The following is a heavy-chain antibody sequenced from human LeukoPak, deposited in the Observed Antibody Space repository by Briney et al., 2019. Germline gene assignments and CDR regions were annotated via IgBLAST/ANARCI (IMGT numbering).Heavy chain of an antibody. CDR2: INPNSGGT. J-gene: IGHJ5*02. CDR3: ARVWSSGTNWFDP. D-gene: IGHD6-19*01. V-gene: IGHV1-2*02. Sequence: ASVKVSCQTSGYTFSDYFMHWVRQAPAQGLEWMGWINPNSGGTKYAQRFQGRVTMTRDTSISTVYMELSRLRSDDTAVYYCARVWSSGTNWFDPWGQGTLVTVSS. CDR1: GYTFSDYF.